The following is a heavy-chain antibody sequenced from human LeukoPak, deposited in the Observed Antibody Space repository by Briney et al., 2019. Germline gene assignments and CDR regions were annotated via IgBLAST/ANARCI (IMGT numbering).Heavy chain of an antibody. Sequence: GGSLRLSCAASGFTFSSYGMHWVRQAPGKGLEWVAVISYDGSNKYYADSVKGRFTISRDNSKNTLYLQMNSLRVEDTAVYYCARDTIFDYWGQGTLVTVSS. J-gene: IGHJ4*02. V-gene: IGHV3-33*05. D-gene: IGHD3-3*01. CDR1: GFTFSSYG. CDR2: ISYDGSNK. CDR3: ARDTIFDY.